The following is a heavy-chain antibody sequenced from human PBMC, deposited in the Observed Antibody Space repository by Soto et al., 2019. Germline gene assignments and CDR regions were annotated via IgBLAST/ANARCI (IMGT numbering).Heavy chain of an antibody. V-gene: IGHV3-30-3*01. D-gene: IGHD1-7*01. J-gene: IGHJ6*02. CDR3: ARDTHWNYVVGFYYYGMDV. Sequence: QVQLVESGGGVVQPGRSLRLSCAASGFTFSSYAMHWVRQAPGKGLEWVAVISYDGSNKYYADSVKGRFTISRDNSKNTLYLQMNSLRAEDTAVYYCARDTHWNYVVGFYYYGMDVWGQGTTVTVSS. CDR1: GFTFSSYA. CDR2: ISYDGSNK.